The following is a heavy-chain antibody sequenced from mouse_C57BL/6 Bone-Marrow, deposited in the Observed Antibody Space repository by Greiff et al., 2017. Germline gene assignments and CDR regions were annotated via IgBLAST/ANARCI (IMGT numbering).Heavy chain of an antibody. Sequence: EVQLQQSGAELVRPGASVKLSCTASGFNIKDDYMHWVKQRPEQGLEWIGWIDTENGDTEYASKFQGKATITADTSSNTAYLQLSSLTSEDTAVYYCTTRDGYPAWFAYWGQGTLVTVSA. J-gene: IGHJ3*01. CDR1: GFNIKDDY. V-gene: IGHV14-4*01. CDR2: IDTENGDT. CDR3: TTRDGYPAWFAY. D-gene: IGHD2-3*01.